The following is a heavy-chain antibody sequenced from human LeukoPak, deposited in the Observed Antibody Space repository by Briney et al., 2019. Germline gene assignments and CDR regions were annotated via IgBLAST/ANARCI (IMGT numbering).Heavy chain of an antibody. J-gene: IGHJ4*02. V-gene: IGHV1-69*04. CDR2: IIPILGIA. CDR1: GGTFSSYA. Sequence: SVKVSCKASGGTFSSYAISWVRQAPGQGLEWMGRIIPILGIANYAQKFQGRVTITADKSTSTAYMELSSLRSEDTAVYYCASTLYGSGSYYNYWGQGTLVTVSS. D-gene: IGHD3-10*01. CDR3: ASTLYGSGSYYNY.